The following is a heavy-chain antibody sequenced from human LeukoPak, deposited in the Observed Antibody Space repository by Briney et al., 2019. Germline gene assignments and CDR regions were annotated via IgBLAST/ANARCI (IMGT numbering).Heavy chain of an antibody. V-gene: IGHV4-38-2*02. CDR1: GYSISSGYY. CDR2: IYHSGST. J-gene: IGHJ3*02. Sequence: SETLSLTCTVSGYSISSGYYWGWIRQPPGKGLEWIGSIYHSGSTNYNPSLKSRVTISVDTSKNQFSLKLSSVTAADTAVYYCARLENYYGSGSYYNRVDAFDIWGQGTMVTVSS. D-gene: IGHD3-10*01. CDR3: ARLENYYGSGSYYNRVDAFDI.